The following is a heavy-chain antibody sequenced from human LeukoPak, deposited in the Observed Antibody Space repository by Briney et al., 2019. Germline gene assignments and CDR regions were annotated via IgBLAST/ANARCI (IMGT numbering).Heavy chain of an antibody. Sequence: SETLSLTCSVSRGSISGYYWSWIRQPPGKGLEWNGYIHYSGSTSYNPSLKSRVTISVDTSKNQLSLKLSSVTAADTAVYFCVRDLVATIDHYYYGMDVWGQGTTVTVSS. CDR2: IHYSGST. D-gene: IGHD5-12*01. J-gene: IGHJ6*02. CDR3: VRDLVATIDHYYYGMDV. CDR1: RGSISGYY. V-gene: IGHV4-59*01.